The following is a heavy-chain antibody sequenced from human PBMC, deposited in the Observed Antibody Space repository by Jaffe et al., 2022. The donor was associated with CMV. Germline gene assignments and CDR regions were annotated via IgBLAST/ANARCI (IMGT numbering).Heavy chain of an antibody. D-gene: IGHD3-10*01. Sequence: QVQLQQSGPGLVKPSQTLSLTCAISGDSVSSNSAAWNWIRQSPSRGLEWLGRTYYRSKWYNDYAVSVKSRITINPDTSKNQFSLQLNSVTPEDTAVYYCARARGGNYGSGSYYNPRWYFDLWGRGTLVTVSS. CDR1: GDSVSSNSAA. CDR2: TYYRSKWYN. CDR3: ARARGGNYGSGSYYNPRWYFDL. V-gene: IGHV6-1*01. J-gene: IGHJ2*01.